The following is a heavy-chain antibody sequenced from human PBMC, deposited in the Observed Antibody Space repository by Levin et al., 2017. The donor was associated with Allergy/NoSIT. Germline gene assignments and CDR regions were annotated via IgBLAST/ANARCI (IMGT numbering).Heavy chain of an antibody. V-gene: IGHV6-1*01. J-gene: IGHJ4*02. D-gene: IGHD6-25*01. CDR3: ARDYRTAAAAGLLDY. CDR2: IYYRDKWYN. Sequence: SQTLSLTCAISGDSVSSKSAAWNWIRQSPSRGLEWLGRIYYRDKWYNDYEVSVKSRITINPDTSKNQFSLQLNSVTPEDTAVYYCARDYRTAAAAGLLDYWGQGTLVTVSS. CDR1: GDSVSSKSAA.